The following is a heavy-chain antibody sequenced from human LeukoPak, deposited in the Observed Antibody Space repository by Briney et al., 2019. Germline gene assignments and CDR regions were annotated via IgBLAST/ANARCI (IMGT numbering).Heavy chain of an antibody. D-gene: IGHD4-23*01. J-gene: IGHJ4*02. Sequence: QSGGSLRLSCAASGFTVSSNYMSWVRQAPGKGLEWVSVIYSGGSTYYADSVKGRFTISRDNSKNTLYLQMNSLGAEDTAVYYCARDGKGYIDYWGQGTLVTVSS. V-gene: IGHV3-66*01. CDR2: IYSGGST. CDR1: GFTVSSNY. CDR3: ARDGKGYIDY.